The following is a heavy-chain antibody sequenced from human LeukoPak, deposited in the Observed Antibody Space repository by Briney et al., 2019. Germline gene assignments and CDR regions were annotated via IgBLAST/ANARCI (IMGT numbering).Heavy chain of an antibody. Sequence: ASVKVSCKASGGTFSSYAISWVRQAPGQGLEWMGRINPNSGGTNYAQKFQGRVTMTRDTSISTAYMELSRLRSDDTAVYYCARDGRSPHDYWGQGTLVTVSS. CDR3: ARDGRSPHDY. V-gene: IGHV1-2*06. J-gene: IGHJ4*02. D-gene: IGHD1-26*01. CDR2: INPNSGGT. CDR1: GGTFSSYA.